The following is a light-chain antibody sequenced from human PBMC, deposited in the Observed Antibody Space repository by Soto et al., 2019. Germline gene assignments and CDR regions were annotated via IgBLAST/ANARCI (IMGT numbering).Light chain of an antibody. V-gene: IGKV3-11*01. J-gene: IGKJ2*01. CDR1: QSVSRD. Sequence: EIVLTQSPATLSLSPGERATLSCRASQSVSRDLAWYQQKPGQAPRLLIYDASNKATGIPARFSGSGSGADFTLTISSLEPEDFAVYYCQQRSNWPPYTCGQGTKLEIK. CDR2: DAS. CDR3: QQRSNWPPYT.